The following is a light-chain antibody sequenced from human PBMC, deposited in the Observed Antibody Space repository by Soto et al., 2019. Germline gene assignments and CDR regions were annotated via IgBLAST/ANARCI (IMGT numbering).Light chain of an antibody. J-gene: IGLJ3*02. CDR2: GVA. V-gene: IGLV2-14*01. CDR1: SNDVGRYNF. Sequence: QSALTQPASVSGSPGQSITISCTGTSNDVGRYNFVSWYQQHPVTAPKPMIFGVANRPSGISDRFSGSKSGNTASLTISGLQAEDEADYYCSSYTTVGAWVFGGGTKLTVL. CDR3: SSYTTVGAWV.